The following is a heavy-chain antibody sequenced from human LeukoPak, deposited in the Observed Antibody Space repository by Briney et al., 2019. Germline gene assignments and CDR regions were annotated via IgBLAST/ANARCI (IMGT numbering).Heavy chain of an antibody. Sequence: ASLKVSCKASGYTFTSYYMHWVRQAPGQGLEWTGIINPSDGSTSYAQKFQGRVTMTRDTSTSTVYMELSSLRSEDTAVYYCARDKNYYDSSGYYGDFDYWGQGTLVTVSS. J-gene: IGHJ4*02. D-gene: IGHD3-22*01. V-gene: IGHV1-46*01. CDR1: GYTFTSYY. CDR3: ARDKNYYDSSGYYGDFDY. CDR2: INPSDGST.